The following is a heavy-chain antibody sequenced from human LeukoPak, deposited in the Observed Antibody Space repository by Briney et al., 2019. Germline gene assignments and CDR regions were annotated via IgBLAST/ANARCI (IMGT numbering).Heavy chain of an antibody. CDR3: ARLGYCSGGSCWDY. J-gene: IGHJ4*02. D-gene: IGHD2-15*01. Sequence: ASVKVSCKASGGTFSSYAISWVRQAPGQGLEWMGRIIPILGIANYAQKFQGRVTITADKSTSTAYMELSSLRSEDTAVYYCARLGYCSGGSCWDYWGQGSLVIVSS. V-gene: IGHV1-69*04. CDR1: GGTFSSYA. CDR2: IIPILGIA.